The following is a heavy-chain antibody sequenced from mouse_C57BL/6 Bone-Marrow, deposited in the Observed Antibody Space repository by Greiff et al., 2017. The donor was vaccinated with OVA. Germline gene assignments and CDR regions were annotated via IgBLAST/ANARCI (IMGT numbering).Heavy chain of an antibody. J-gene: IGHJ2*01. CDR1: GYTFTSYT. D-gene: IGHD2-13*01. CDR2: INPSSGYT. Sequence: QVQLQQSGAELARPGASVKMSCTASGYTFTSYTMHWVKQRPGQGLEWIGYINPSSGYTKYNQKFKDKATLTADKSSSTAYMPLSSLTSEDSAVYYCADMTSGDYWGQGTTLTVSS. V-gene: IGHV1-4*01. CDR3: ADMTSGDY.